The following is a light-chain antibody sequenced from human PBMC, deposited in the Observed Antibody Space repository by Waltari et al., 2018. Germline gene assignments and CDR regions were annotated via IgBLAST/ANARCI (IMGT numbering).Light chain of an antibody. V-gene: IGKV3-15*01. CDR3: QQYNNWPPWT. CDR2: GAS. J-gene: IGKJ1*01. CDR1: QSVSSN. Sequence: EIVMTQYPATLSVSPGERATLSCRASQSVSSNLAWYQQKPGQATRLLIYGASTRATGTPARFSGGGSGTEFTLTISSLQSEDFAVYYCQQYNNWPPWTFGQGTKVEIK.